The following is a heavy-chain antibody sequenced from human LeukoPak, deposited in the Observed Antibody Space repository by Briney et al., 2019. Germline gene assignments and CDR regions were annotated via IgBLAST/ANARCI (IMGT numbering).Heavy chain of an antibody. CDR2: INQDGGEK. D-gene: IGHD2-15*01. CDR3: ASIVVVIGTRSFDY. Sequence: GGSLRLSCTASGFTFSSYWMSWVRQAPGKGLEWVANINQDGGEKYYVDSVKGRFTISSDNAKNSVYLQMNSLRGEDTAVYYCASIVVVIGTRSFDYWGQGSLVSLS. CDR1: GFTFSSYW. J-gene: IGHJ4*02. V-gene: IGHV3-7*01.